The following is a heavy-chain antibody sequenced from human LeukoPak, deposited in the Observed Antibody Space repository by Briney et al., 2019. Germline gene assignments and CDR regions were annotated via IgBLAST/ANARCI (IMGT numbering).Heavy chain of an antibody. V-gene: IGHV2-5*02. CDR2: IYWDDDK. CDR1: GFSLSSSGVG. CDR3: ARTPARGQWLVRLDY. Sequence: SGPTLVKPTQTLTLTCTFSGFSLSSSGVGVGWIRQSPGKALEWAALIYWDDDKRYNPSLKSRLAIAKDTSKNQVVLIMSDMEPVDTGTYYCARTPARGQWLVRLDYWGQGTLVTVSS. D-gene: IGHD6-19*01. J-gene: IGHJ4*02.